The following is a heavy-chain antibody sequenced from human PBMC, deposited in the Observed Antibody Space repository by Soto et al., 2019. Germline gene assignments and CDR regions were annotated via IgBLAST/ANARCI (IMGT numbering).Heavy chain of an antibody. D-gene: IGHD5-18*01. CDR3: ARLPEATAMVNGWFDY. CDR1: GYSFTSYW. V-gene: IGHV5-51*01. J-gene: IGHJ4*02. Sequence: GESLNISCKGSGYSFTSYWIGWLRQMPGKGLEWMGIIYPGDSDTRYSPSFQCQVTISADKSISTAYLQWRSLNASDTAVYYCARLPEATAMVNGWFDYWGQGTMVTVSS. CDR2: IYPGDSDT.